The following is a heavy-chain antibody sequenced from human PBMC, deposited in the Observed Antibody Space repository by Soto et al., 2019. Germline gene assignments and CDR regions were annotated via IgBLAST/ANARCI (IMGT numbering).Heavy chain of an antibody. Sequence: QVQLQQWGAGLLKPSETLSLTCAVHGGSFSGYSWTWIRQSPGKGMEWLGQINGAGSAIYHPSLTGPVTTSVGPSTHEFFLGLSSVTAADTSIYFCARGLFRGTSYSGGWYVCAYWGQGTLVTVSS. CDR2: INGAGSA. J-gene: IGHJ4*02. CDR3: ARGLFRGTSYSGGWYVCAY. CDR1: GGSFSGYS. V-gene: IGHV4-34*01. D-gene: IGHD3-10*01.